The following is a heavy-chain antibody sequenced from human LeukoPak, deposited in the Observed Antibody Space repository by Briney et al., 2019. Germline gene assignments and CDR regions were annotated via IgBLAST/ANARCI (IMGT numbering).Heavy chain of an antibody. CDR3: ARRRQEYGMDV. Sequence: SSETLSLTCTVSGDSISSYYWSWIRQPPGKGLEWIGYIYYSGSTNYNPSLKSRVTISVDTSNNHFSLKLSSVTAADTAVYYCARRRQEYGMDVWGQGTTVTVSS. J-gene: IGHJ6*02. CDR2: IYYSGST. V-gene: IGHV4-59*08. CDR1: GDSISSYY.